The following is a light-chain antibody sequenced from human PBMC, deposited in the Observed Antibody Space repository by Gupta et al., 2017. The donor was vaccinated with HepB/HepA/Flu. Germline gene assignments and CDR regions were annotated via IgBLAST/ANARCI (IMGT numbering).Light chain of an antibody. Sequence: SSELRQPPSVSVSPGPQINISCSGEHLGGKSVCWYQQRAGQSLLLVVYKGPSRTAGTPGRYSGSTSGDTATLAISETQAVDEEDYFCQAWDSSHVVFGGGTRLTVL. CDR1: HLGGKS. CDR3: QAWDSSHVV. V-gene: IGLV3-1*01. CDR2: KGP. J-gene: IGLJ2*01.